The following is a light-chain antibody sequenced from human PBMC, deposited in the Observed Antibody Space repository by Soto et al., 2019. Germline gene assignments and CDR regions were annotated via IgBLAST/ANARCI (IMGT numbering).Light chain of an antibody. CDR1: QSVSSN. CDR2: GAS. V-gene: IGKV3-15*01. CDR3: QQYNNWPRV. J-gene: IGKJ4*01. Sequence: EIVMTQSPATLSVSPGERATLSCRASQSVSSNLAWYQQKPGQAPRLLIYGASTRATGIPARFSGSGSGTEFTLTISSLQSEDFAVYYCQQYNNWPRVFGGGTKVDNK.